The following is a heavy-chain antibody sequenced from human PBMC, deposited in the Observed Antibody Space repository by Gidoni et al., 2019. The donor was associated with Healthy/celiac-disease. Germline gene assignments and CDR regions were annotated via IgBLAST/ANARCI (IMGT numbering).Heavy chain of an antibody. CDR3: ARASSSTQYDYYGMDV. V-gene: IGHV3-72*01. Sequence: EVQLVASGGGLVQPGGSLRLSCAASGFTFSDHSMDWVRQVPGKGREWVGRTRNKANSYTTEYAASVKGRFTISRDDSKNSLYLQMNSLKTEDTAVYYCARASSSTQYDYYGMDVWGQGTTVTVSS. CDR2: TRNKANSYTT. CDR1: GFTFSDHS. J-gene: IGHJ6*02. D-gene: IGHD6-6*01.